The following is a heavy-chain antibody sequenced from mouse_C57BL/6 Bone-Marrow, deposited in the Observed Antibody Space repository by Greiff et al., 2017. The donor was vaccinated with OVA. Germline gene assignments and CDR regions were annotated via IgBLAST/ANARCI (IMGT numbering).Heavy chain of an antibody. V-gene: IGHV5-6*01. D-gene: IGHD1-1*01. J-gene: IGHJ2*01. Sequence: EVKLMESGGDLVKPGGSLKLSCEASGFTFSSYGLTWVRQTPDKRLEWVATISSGGSYPYTLESVKGRFTISRDSAKNTLYLQMISLKSEDTAMYYCARGSHWGQGTTLTVSS. CDR1: GFTFSSYG. CDR2: ISSGGSYP. CDR3: ARGSH.